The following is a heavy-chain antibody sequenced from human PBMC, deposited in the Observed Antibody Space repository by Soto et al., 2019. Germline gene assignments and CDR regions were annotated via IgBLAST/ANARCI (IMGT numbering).Heavy chain of an antibody. Sequence: GSLRLSCAASGFNFSSYSMNWVRQAPGKGLEWVSYISSSSSTIYYADSVKGRFTISRDNAKNSLYLQMNSLRAEDTAVYYCARDPDILTGYGAFDIWGQGTMVTVSS. J-gene: IGHJ3*02. CDR3: ARDPDILTGYGAFDI. D-gene: IGHD3-9*01. CDR2: ISSSSSTI. CDR1: GFNFSSYS. V-gene: IGHV3-48*01.